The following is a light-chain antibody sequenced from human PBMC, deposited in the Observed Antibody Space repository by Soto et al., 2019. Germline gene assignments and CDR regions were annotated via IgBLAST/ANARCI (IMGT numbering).Light chain of an antibody. J-gene: IGKJ1*01. CDR2: DAS. CDR3: QRRSNWSTT. Sequence: EFVFTQSPGSLSLSPGERATLSCRASQTVRNNYLAWYQQKPGQAPRLLIYDASSRATGIPDRFSGGGSGTDFTLTISSLEPEDFAVYYCQRRSNWSTTFGQGTKVDI. V-gene: IGKV3D-20*02. CDR1: QTVRNNY.